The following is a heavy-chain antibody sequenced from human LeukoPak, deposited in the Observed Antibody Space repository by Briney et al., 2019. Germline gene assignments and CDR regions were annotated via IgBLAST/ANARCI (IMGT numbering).Heavy chain of an antibody. CDR1: GFTFDDYA. V-gene: IGHV3-43D*03. CDR2: ISWDGGSS. CDR3: AKDSVAVTGTGNIDY. J-gene: IGHJ4*02. Sequence: GGSLRLSCAASGFTFDDYAMHWVRQAPGKGLEWVSLISWDGGSSYYADSVKGRFTISRDNSKNSLYLQMNSLRAEDTALYYCAKDSVAVTGTGNIDYWGQGTLVAVSS. D-gene: IGHD6-19*01.